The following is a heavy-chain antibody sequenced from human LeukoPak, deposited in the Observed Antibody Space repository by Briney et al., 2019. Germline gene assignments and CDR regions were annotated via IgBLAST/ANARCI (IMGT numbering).Heavy chain of an antibody. CDR1: GCSISSYY. Sequence: KPSETLSLTCTVSGCSISSYYWSWIRQPPGKGLEWIGYIYYSGSTNYNPSLKSRVTISVDTSKNQFSLKLSSVTAADTAVYYCARYYYGSGSSRGGEYYFDYWGQGTLVTVSS. D-gene: IGHD3-10*01. CDR2: IYYSGST. J-gene: IGHJ4*02. CDR3: ARYYYGSGSSRGGEYYFDY. V-gene: IGHV4-59*08.